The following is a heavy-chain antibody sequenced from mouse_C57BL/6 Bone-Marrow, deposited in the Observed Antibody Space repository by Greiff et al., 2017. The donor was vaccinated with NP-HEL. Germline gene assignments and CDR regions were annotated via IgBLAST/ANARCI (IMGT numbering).Heavy chain of an antibody. CDR3: ARKNGGYFDY. Sequence: QVQLQQPGAELVKPGASVKLSCKASGYTFTSYWMQWVKQRPGQGLEWIGEIDPSDSYTNYNQKFKGKATLTVDTSSSTAYMQLSSLTSEDSAVYYCARKNGGYFDYWGQGTTLTVSS. CDR2: IDPSDSYT. V-gene: IGHV1-50*01. J-gene: IGHJ2*01. CDR1: GYTFTSYW.